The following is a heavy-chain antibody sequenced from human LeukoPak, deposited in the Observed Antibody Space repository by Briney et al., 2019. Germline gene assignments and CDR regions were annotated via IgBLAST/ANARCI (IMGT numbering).Heavy chain of an antibody. Sequence: PSETLSLTCTVSGGSISSSSYYWGWIRQPPGKGLEWIGSIYYSGSTYYNPSLKSRVTISVDTSKNQFSLKLSSATAADTAVYYCARPGAMVRGVPFSYYYGMDVWGQGTTVTVSS. CDR3: ARPGAMVRGVPFSYYYGMDV. J-gene: IGHJ6*02. D-gene: IGHD3-10*01. CDR1: GGSISSSSYY. CDR2: IYYSGST. V-gene: IGHV4-39*01.